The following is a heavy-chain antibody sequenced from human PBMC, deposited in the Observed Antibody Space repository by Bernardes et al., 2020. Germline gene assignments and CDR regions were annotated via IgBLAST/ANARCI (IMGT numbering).Heavy chain of an antibody. J-gene: IGHJ4*02. V-gene: IGHV3-23*05. D-gene: IGHD3-16*01. CDR2: IDTSGSVT. Sequence: GGSLRLSCAASGFSFTNNAMGWVRRAPGKGLEWVSSIDTSGSVTFYADSVKGRFTISRDNSKKTLFLQMDSLRAEDTAVYYCADMAWAGGGLRGWNWGQGTPVTVSS. CDR1: GFSFTNNA. CDR3: ADMAWAGGGLRGWN.